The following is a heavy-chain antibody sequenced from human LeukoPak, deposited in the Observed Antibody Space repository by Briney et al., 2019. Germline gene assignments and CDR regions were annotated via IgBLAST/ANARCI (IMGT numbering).Heavy chain of an antibody. CDR2: IYTSGST. CDR3: ARQDQKYYYDSSGYYYEGGFDY. V-gene: IGHV4-61*02. CDR1: GGSISSGSYY. D-gene: IGHD3-22*01. J-gene: IGHJ4*02. Sequence: SPTLSLTCTVSGGSISSGSYYWSWLRQPAGKGLEWIGRIYTSGSTNYNPSLKSRVTISVDTSKNQFSLKLSSVTAADTAVYYCARQDQKYYYDSSGYYYEGGFDYWGQGTLVTVSS.